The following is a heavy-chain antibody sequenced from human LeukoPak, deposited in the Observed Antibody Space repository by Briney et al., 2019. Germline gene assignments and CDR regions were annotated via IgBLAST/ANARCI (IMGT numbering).Heavy chain of an antibody. CDR2: ISSSRSYI. CDR1: GFNFSSYS. D-gene: IGHD1-26*01. CDR3: ARDGNYFQH. J-gene: IGHJ1*01. V-gene: IGHV3-21*01. Sequence: GGSLRLSCAASGFNFSSYSMNWVRQAPGKGLEWVSSISSSRSYIYHAESVKGRFTIPRDNAKDSVYLQMNSLGAEDTAVYYCARDGNYFQHWGQGTLVNVFS.